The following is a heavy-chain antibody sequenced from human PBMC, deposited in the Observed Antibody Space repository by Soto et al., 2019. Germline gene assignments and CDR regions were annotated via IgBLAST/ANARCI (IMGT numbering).Heavy chain of an antibody. V-gene: IGHV1-18*01. CDR2: IIAYNGNT. J-gene: IGHJ4*02. CDR3: ARALTYYYGSGSPNLDY. D-gene: IGHD3-10*01. CDR1: GYTFTNFG. Sequence: ASVKVSCKTSGYTFTNFGLSWVRQAPGQGLEWMVWIIAYNGNTNYAQKLQGRVTMTTDTSTSTAYMELRSLRSDDTAVYYCARALTYYYGSGSPNLDYWGQGTLVTVSS.